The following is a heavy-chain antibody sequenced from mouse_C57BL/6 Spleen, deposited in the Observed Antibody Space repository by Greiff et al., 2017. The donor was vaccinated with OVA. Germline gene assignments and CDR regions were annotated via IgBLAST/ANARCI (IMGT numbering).Heavy chain of an antibody. CDR2: ISDGGSYT. CDR3: ARRWDGGYYFDY. Sequence: EVQLVESGGGLVKPGGSLKLSCAASGFTFSSYAMSWVRQTPEKRLEWVATISDGGSYTYYPDNVKGRFTISRDNAKNNLYLQMSHLKSEDTAMYYCARRWDGGYYFDYWGQGTTLTVSS. J-gene: IGHJ2*01. V-gene: IGHV5-4*01. D-gene: IGHD4-1*01. CDR1: GFTFSSYA.